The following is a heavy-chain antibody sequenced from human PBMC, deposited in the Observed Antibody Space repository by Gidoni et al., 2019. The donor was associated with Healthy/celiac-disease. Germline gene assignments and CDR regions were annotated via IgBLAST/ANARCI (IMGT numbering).Heavy chain of an antibody. Sequence: EVQLVESGGGWVQPGGSRRSSCAASGVTCSSDSMNWVRQAPGKGLEWVSYISSSSSTIYYADSVKGRFTISRDNAKNSLYLQMNSLRDEDTAVYYCARDGNYDFWRGNDAFDIWGQGTMVTVSS. CDR3: ARDGNYDFWRGNDAFDI. D-gene: IGHD3-3*01. CDR1: GVTCSSDS. J-gene: IGHJ3*02. V-gene: IGHV3-48*02. CDR2: ISSSSSTI.